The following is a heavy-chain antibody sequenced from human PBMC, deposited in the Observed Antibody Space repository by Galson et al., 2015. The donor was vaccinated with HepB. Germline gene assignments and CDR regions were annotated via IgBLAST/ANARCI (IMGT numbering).Heavy chain of an antibody. D-gene: IGHD1-26*01. J-gene: IGHJ4*02. CDR3: TNGEPPVTMGTTAGQFDS. V-gene: IGHV3-30*13. CDR2: ITYDGSNK. CDR1: GFIFSNYG. Sequence: SLRLSCAASGFIFSNYGMHWVRQAPGKGLEWVAGITYDGSNKYYADSVKGRFTVSRDNSKNRLDLEMNCLRAEDTAVYYCTNGEPPVTMGTTAGQFDSWGQGTLVTVSS.